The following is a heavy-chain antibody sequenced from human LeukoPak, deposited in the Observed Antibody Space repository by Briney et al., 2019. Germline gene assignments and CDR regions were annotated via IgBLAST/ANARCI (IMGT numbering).Heavy chain of an antibody. V-gene: IGHV3-30*18. CDR3: AKGEERLVVVVAATPPHY. J-gene: IGHJ4*02. CDR1: GFTFSSYG. CDR2: ISYDGSNK. Sequence: GGSLRLSCAASGFTFSSYGMHWVRQAPGKGLEWVAVISYDGSNKYYADSVKGRFTISRDNSKNTLYLQTNSLRAEDTAVYYCAKGEERLVVVVAATPPHYWGQGTLVTVSS. D-gene: IGHD2-15*01.